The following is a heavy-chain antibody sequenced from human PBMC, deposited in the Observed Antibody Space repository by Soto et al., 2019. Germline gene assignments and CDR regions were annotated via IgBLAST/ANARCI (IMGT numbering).Heavy chain of an antibody. CDR3: TTAHRSIAVAGTWNSFDI. D-gene: IGHD6-19*01. V-gene: IGHV3-15*01. J-gene: IGHJ3*02. Sequence: GGSLRLYCAASGFTFSNAWMSWVRQAPGKGLEWVGRIKSKTDGGTTDYAAPVKGRFTISRDDSKNTLYLQMNSLKTEDTAVYYCTTAHRSIAVAGTWNSFDIWGQGTMVTVSS. CDR1: GFTFSNAW. CDR2: IKSKTDGGTT.